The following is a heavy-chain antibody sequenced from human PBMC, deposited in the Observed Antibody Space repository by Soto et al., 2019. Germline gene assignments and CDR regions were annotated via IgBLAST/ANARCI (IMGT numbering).Heavy chain of an antibody. V-gene: IGHV5-51*01. CDR3: ARHSIAVAGFAEYFQH. J-gene: IGHJ1*01. Sequence: GESLKISCKGSGYIFTRYWIGWVRQMPGKGLEWMGIIYPGDSDTRYSPSFQGQVTISADKSISTAYLQWSSLKASDTAMYYCARHSIAVAGFAEYFQHWGQGTLVTVSS. D-gene: IGHD6-19*01. CDR2: IYPGDSDT. CDR1: GYIFTRYW.